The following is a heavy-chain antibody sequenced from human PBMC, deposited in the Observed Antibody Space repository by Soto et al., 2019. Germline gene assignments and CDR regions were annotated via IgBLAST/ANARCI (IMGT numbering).Heavy chain of an antibody. CDR2: FDPEDGET. CDR1: GYTLTELS. CDR3: ATTDYGDYENAFDI. J-gene: IGHJ3*02. Sequence: ASVKVSCKVSGYTLTELSMHWVRQAPGKGLEWMGGFDPEDGETIYARKFQGRVTMTEDTSTDTAYMELSSLRSEDTAVYYCATTDYGDYENAFDIWGQGTMVTVSS. D-gene: IGHD4-17*01. V-gene: IGHV1-24*01.